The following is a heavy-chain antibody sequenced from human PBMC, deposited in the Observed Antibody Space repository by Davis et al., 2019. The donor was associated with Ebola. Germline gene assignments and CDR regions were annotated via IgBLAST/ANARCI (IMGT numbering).Heavy chain of an antibody. CDR3: ARDVRGITGPSEY. J-gene: IGHJ4*02. CDR1: VHSFTDYG. V-gene: IGHV1-18*01. CDR2: ISTYNGNT. D-gene: IGHD1-1*01. Sequence: ASVKVSCKASVHSFTDYGISWVRQAPGQGLEWMGWISTYNGNTNYAQKVQGRITMTTDTSTSTAYMELRSLRSDDTARYYCARDVRGITGPSEYWGQGTLVTVSS.